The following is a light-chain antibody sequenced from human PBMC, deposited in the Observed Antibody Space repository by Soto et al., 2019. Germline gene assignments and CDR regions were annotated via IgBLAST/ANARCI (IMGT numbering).Light chain of an antibody. V-gene: IGLV3-21*02. J-gene: IGLJ1*01. CDR3: QVWDRSSDRPFV. Sequence: SYELTQPPSVSVAPGQTARITCGGNNIGRKSVHWYQQKPGQAPVLVVYDNRDRPSGIPERISGSNSGNTATLTISRVEAGDEADYYCQVWDRSSDRPFVFAARTKVTVL. CDR1: NIGRKS. CDR2: DNR.